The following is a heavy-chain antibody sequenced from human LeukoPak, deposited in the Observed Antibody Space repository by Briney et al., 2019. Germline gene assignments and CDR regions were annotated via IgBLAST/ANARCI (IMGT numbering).Heavy chain of an antibody. CDR2: IYYSGST. Sequence: SETLSLTCTVSGGSISSGGYYWSWIRQHPGKGLEWIGYIYYSGSTYYNPSLKSRVTISVDTSKNQFSLKLSSMTAADTAVYYCARVGGCSSTSCYGLGWFDPWGQGTLVTVSS. CDR1: GGSISSGGYY. CDR3: ARVGGCSSTSCYGLGWFDP. J-gene: IGHJ5*02. V-gene: IGHV4-31*03. D-gene: IGHD2-2*01.